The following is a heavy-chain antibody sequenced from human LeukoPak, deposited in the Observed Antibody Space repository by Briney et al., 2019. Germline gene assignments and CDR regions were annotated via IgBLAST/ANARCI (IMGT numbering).Heavy chain of an antibody. CDR2: ISGGGRTT. J-gene: IGHJ4*02. CDR1: GFTFSNHA. D-gene: IGHD2-15*01. Sequence: GGSLRLSCAASGFTFSNHAMSWVRQAPGMGLQWVAVISGGGRTTEYEDFVKGRFTISRDNSKNTLSLQMNSLTVEDTAIYFCAKNVVVKRYIDFWGQGTLVTVSS. CDR3: AKNVVVKRYIDF. V-gene: IGHV3-23*01.